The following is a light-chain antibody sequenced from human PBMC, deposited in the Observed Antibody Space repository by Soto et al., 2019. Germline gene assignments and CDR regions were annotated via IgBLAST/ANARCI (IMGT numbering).Light chain of an antibody. CDR3: QQYYSTPWT. V-gene: IGKV4-1*01. CDR2: WAS. CDR1: ESFFYSSNNKNY. J-gene: IGKJ1*01. Sequence: DIGMTQSPASLAFSLGERAPFNCTSSESFFYSSNNKNYLAWYQQKPGQPPKXXSRWASTRESGVPDRVSGSGSGTDFTLTISSLKAEDVEVYYCQQYYSTPWTFGQGTKVDIK.